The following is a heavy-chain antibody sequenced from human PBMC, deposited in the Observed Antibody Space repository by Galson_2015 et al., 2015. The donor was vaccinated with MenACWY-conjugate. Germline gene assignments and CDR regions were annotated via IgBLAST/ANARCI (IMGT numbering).Heavy chain of an antibody. J-gene: IGHJ5*02. CDR1: GASITSNY. CDR3: ARLPRGINLILEGS. D-gene: IGHD3-22*01. V-gene: IGHV4-59*08. Sequence: ETLSLTCTVFGASITSNYWSWFRQPPGKGLEWIAYIRENGDLKDNPPFKSRVTMSADTSKNQFSLKLSSVSAADTAVYYCARLPRGINLILEGSWGQGILVTVSS. CDR2: IRENGDL.